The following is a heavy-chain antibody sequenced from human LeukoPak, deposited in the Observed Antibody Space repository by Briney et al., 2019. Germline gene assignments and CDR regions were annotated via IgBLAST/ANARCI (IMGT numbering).Heavy chain of an antibody. CDR3: ARQWSYGSGSYYPLSYYYYYGMDV. D-gene: IGHD3-10*01. V-gene: IGHV3-48*01. Sequence: GGSLGLSCAASGFTFSSYSMNWVRQAPGKGLEWVSYISSSSSTIYYADSVKGRFTISRDNAKNSLYLQMNSLRAEDTAVYYCARQWSYGSGSYYPLSYYYYYGMDVWGQGTTVTVSS. CDR1: GFTFSSYS. J-gene: IGHJ6*02. CDR2: ISSSSSTI.